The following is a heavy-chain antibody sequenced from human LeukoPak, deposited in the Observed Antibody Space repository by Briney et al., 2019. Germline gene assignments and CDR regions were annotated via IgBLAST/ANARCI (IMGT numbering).Heavy chain of an antibody. J-gene: IGHJ4*02. CDR3: ASLGCSSTSCYNY. Sequence: GGSLRLSCAASGFTFSDHYMDWVRQAPGKGLEWVGRTRNKANSYTTEYAASVKGRFTISRDNAKNSLYLQMNSLRAEDTAVYYCASLGCSSTSCYNYWGQGTLVTVSS. CDR2: TRNKANSYTT. D-gene: IGHD2-2*02. V-gene: IGHV3-72*01. CDR1: GFTFSDHY.